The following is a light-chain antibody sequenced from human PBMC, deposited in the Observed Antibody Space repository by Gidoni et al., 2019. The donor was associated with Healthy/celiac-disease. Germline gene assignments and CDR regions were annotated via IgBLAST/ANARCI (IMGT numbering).Light chain of an antibody. J-gene: IGKJ5*01. CDR3: QQYNNWPPAT. Sequence: DIVMTQSPATLSVSPGERATLTCRASQSVSSNLAWYQQKPGQAARLLIYGASTRATGIPARFSGSGSGTEFTLTISSLQSEDFAVYYCQQYNNWPPATFGQGTRLEIK. CDR2: GAS. CDR1: QSVSSN. V-gene: IGKV3-15*01.